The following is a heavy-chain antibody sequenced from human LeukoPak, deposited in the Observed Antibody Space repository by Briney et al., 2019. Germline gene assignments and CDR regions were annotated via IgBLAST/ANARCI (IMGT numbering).Heavy chain of an antibody. D-gene: IGHD1-26*01. CDR2: IWYDGSNK. J-gene: IGHJ4*02. CDR1: GFTFSSYG. Sequence: PGRSLRLSCAASGFTFSSYGMHWVRQAPGKGLEWVAVIWYDGSNKYYADSVKGRFTISRDNSKNTLYLQMNSLRAEDTAMYYCARGYEVGATFDYWGQGTLVTVSS. V-gene: IGHV3-33*01. CDR3: ARGYEVGATFDY.